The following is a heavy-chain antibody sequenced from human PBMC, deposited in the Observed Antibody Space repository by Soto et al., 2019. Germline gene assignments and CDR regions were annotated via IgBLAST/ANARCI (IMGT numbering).Heavy chain of an antibody. CDR1: GNTFTSYY. J-gene: IGHJ3*02. CDR2: VNPSGGST. D-gene: IGHD6-25*01. Sequence: ASVKVSCKASGNTFTSYYMHWVRQAPGQGPEWMGLVNPSGGSTYYAQKFRGRVTMTRDTSTSTLYMELSSLRFDDTAVYYCACFITASGTHDASGIWGQGTMVTVSS. V-gene: IGHV1-46*01. CDR3: ACFITASGTHDASGI.